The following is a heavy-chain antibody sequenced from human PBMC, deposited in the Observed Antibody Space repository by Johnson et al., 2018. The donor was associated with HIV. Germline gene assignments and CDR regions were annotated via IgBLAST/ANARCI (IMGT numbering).Heavy chain of an antibody. Sequence: QVQLVESGGGVVQPGKSLTLSCVGSGLSFSNFGIHWVRQAPGKGPEWVAVISYDGNNKYYADSVKGRFTISRDNSKNTMYLQMKSLRAEDTAVYYCAREAITMARGRAFDIWGQGTMVTVSS. CDR2: ISYDGNNK. D-gene: IGHD3-10*01. CDR3: AREAITMARGRAFDI. J-gene: IGHJ3*02. V-gene: IGHV3-30*03. CDR1: GLSFSNFG.